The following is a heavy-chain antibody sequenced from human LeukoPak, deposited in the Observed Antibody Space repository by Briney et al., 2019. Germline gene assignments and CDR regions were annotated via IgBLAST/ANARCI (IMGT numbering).Heavy chain of an antibody. J-gene: IGHJ3*02. CDR3: ARDRVPNIPYSSSWYLGHDAFDI. V-gene: IGHV3-11*04. Sequence: PGGSLRLSCAASGFTFTDYYMSWIRQAPGKGLEWVSYMSSSGSTIYYADSVKGRFTISRDNAKNSLYLQMNSLRAEDTAVYYCARDRVPNIPYSSSWYLGHDAFDIWGQGTMVTVSS. D-gene: IGHD6-13*01. CDR1: GFTFTDYY. CDR2: MSSSGSTI.